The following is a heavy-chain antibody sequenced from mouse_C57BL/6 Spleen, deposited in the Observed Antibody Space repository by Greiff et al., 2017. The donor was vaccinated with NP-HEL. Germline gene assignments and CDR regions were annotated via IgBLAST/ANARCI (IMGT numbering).Heavy chain of an antibody. CDR2: IDPETGGT. CDR1: GYTFTDYE. D-gene: IGHD1-1*01. J-gene: IGHJ2*01. Sequence: QVQLQQSGAELVRPGASVTLSCKASGYTFTDYEMHWVKQTPVHGLEWIGAIDPETGGTAYNQKFKGKAILTVDKSSSTAYMEIRSLTSEDSAVYYCTRVNYYGSIFDDWGQGTTLTVSS. V-gene: IGHV1-15*01. CDR3: TRVNYYGSIFDD.